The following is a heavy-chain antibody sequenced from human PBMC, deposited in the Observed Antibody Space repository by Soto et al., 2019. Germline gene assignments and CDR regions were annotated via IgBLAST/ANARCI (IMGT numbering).Heavy chain of an antibody. CDR3: ATPALGTGRYFFHD. CDR1: GFTSSSCA. D-gene: IGHD2-8*02. Sequence: VQLLDSGGGLVQPGGSLRLSCVASGFTSSSCAMRWVRQAPGKGLEWVSGISASGGSTYYADSVKGRFTISRDNSKNTLYLQMNSLRAEDTAVYYCATPALGTGRYFFHDWGQGTLVTVSS. CDR2: ISASGGST. J-gene: IGHJ4*02. V-gene: IGHV3-23*01.